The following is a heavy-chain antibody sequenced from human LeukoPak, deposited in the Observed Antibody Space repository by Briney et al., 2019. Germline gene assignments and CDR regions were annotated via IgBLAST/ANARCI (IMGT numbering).Heavy chain of an antibody. Sequence: ASVKVSCKTSGYSFTSYAINWVRQAPGQGLEFMGWINTGTGNPTYAQGFTGRFVFSLDTSVSTAYLQFSTLKAEDTAVYYCASIGAQSFDYWGQGSLVTVSS. CDR1: GYSFTSYA. V-gene: IGHV7-4-1*02. CDR3: ASIGAQSFDY. J-gene: IGHJ4*02. CDR2: INTGTGNP. D-gene: IGHD3-10*01.